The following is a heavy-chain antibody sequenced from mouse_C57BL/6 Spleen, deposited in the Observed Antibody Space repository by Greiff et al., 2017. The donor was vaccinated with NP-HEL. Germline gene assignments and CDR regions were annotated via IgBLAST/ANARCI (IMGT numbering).Heavy chain of an antibody. D-gene: IGHD2-4*01. Sequence: EVQLQQSGPELVKPGASVKISCKASGYSFTGYYMNWVKQSPEKSLEWIGEINPSTGGTTYNQKFKAKATLTVDKSSSTAYIQLKSLTSEDSAVYYCARSVNYDYDLYWYFDVWGTGTTVTVSS. J-gene: IGHJ1*03. CDR3: ARSVNYDYDLYWYFDV. CDR1: GYSFTGYY. CDR2: INPSTGGT. V-gene: IGHV1-42*01.